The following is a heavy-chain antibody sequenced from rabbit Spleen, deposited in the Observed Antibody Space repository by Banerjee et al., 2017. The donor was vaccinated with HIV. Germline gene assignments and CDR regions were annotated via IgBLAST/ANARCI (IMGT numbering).Heavy chain of an antibody. Sequence: QEQLEESGGDLVKPEGSLTLTCTASGFSFSNSYHMCWVRQAPGKGLEWIACIYNDDAYTYYASWAKGRFTISKTSSTTVTLQMTSPTVADTATYFCARAYDNYGWALKLWGPGTLVTVS. CDR1: GFSFSNSYH. D-gene: IGHD6-1*01. J-gene: IGHJ4*01. CDR3: ARAYDNYGWALKL. V-gene: IGHV1S45*01. CDR2: IYNDDAYT.